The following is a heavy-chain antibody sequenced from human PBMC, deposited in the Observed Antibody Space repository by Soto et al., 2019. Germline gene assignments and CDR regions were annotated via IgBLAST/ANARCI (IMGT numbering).Heavy chain of an antibody. D-gene: IGHD4-17*01. CDR3: ATMGTPVTGMYYFDY. J-gene: IGHJ4*02. V-gene: IGHV4-30-4*01. Sequence: SETLSLTCTVSGGSISSGNYYWSWIRQPPGKGLEWIGFISYSGTTHYSASLRSRVSISVDTSKNQFSLDLSSVTAADTAVYYCATMGTPVTGMYYFDYWGQGTLVT. CDR1: GGSISSGNYY. CDR2: ISYSGTT.